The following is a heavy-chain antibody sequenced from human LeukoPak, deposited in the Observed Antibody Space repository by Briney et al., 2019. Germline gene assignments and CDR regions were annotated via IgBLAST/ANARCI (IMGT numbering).Heavy chain of an antibody. D-gene: IGHD3-3*01. V-gene: IGHV3-64*01. CDR3: ARDKGVGYYFDY. Sequence: GGSLRLSCAASGFTFSSYAMHWVCQAPGKGLEYVSTISSNGAGTHYANSVKGRFTISRDNSKKMLYLQMASLRAEDMAVYYCARDKGVGYYFDYWGQGTPVTVSS. J-gene: IGHJ4*02. CDR1: GFTFSSYA. CDR2: ISSNGAGT.